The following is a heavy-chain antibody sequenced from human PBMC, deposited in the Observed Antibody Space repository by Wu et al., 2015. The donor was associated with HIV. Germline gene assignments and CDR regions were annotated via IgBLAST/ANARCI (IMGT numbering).Heavy chain of an antibody. CDR2: INHSGST. CDR1: GGSFSGYY. CDR3: ARKGGRLWYYDSSADDAFDI. V-gene: IGHV4-34*01. J-gene: IGHJ3*02. D-gene: IGHD3-22*01. Sequence: QVQLQQWGAGLLKPSETLSLTCAVYGGSFSGYYWSWIRQPPGKGLEWIGEINHSGSTNYNPSLKSRVTISVDTSKNQFSLKLSSVTAADTAVYYCARKGGRLWYYDSSADDAFDIWGQGTMVTVSS.